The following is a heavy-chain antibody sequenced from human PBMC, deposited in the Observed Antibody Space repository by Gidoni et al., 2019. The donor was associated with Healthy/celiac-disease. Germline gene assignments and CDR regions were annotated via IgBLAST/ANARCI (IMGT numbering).Heavy chain of an antibody. CDR3: ARVALGAFDY. V-gene: IGHV3-30*04. D-gene: IGHD3-16*01. J-gene: IGHJ4*02. Sequence: QVQLVESGGGVVPPGRSLRLSCAASGFTFSSYAMHWVRQAPGKGLEWVAVISYDGSNKYYADSVKGRFTISRDKSKNTLYLQMNSLRAEDTAVYYCARVALGAFDYWGQGTLVTVSS. CDR2: ISYDGSNK. CDR1: GFTFSSYA.